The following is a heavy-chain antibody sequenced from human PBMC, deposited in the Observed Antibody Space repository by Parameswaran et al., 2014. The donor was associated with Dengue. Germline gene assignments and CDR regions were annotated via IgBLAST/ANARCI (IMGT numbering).Heavy chain of an antibody. J-gene: IGHJ6*02. D-gene: IGHD3-10*01. Sequence: PGKGLEWIGYIYYSGSTNYNPSLKSRVTISVDTSKNQFSLKLSSVTAADTAVYYCARLRPVMVRGVIGEGDDYYGMDVWGQGTTVTVSS. CDR2: IYYSGST. V-gene: IGHV4-59*13. CDR3: ARLRPVMVRGVIGEGDDYYGMDV.